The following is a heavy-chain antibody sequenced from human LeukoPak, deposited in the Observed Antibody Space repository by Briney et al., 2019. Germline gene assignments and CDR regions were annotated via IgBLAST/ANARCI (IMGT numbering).Heavy chain of an antibody. CDR2: IVPSVSYT. CDR1: GYSFTSYW. Sequence: GGSPRISSKGSGYSFTSYWISWVRQMPGKGLEWMGRIVPSVSYTNYSPSFQGHVTISADKSISTAYLQWSSLKASDTAMYYCARRSSGWYEWFDPWGQGTLVTVSS. V-gene: IGHV5-10-1*01. J-gene: IGHJ5*02. D-gene: IGHD6-19*01. CDR3: ARRSSGWYEWFDP.